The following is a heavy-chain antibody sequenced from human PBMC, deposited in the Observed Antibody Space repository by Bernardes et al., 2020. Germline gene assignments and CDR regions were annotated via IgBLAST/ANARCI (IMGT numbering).Heavy chain of an antibody. CDR3: AREYSGSYGAFDY. V-gene: IGHV3-53*01. CDR1: GFTVSTNY. Sequence: LRLSCAASGFTVSTNYMNWVRQAPGKGLEWVSVIYSGGSTYYADSVRGRFTISRDNSKNTLYLHMNSLRAEDTALYYCAREYSGSYGAFDYWGQGTLVTVSS. J-gene: IGHJ4*02. D-gene: IGHD1-26*01. CDR2: IYSGGST.